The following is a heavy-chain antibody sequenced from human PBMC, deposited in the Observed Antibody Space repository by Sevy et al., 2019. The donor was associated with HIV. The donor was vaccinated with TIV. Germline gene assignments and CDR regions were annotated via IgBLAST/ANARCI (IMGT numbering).Heavy chain of an antibody. CDR2: ISLSGSTI. D-gene: IGHD2-8*01. Sequence: GGSLRLSCAASGFTFSNYFMSWIRQAPGKGLEWISYISLSGSTIYYADSVKGRFTISRDNAENSLYLQMNNLRAEDTAVYYCARENRHCTNGVCYGYYGMDVWGQGTTVTVSS. J-gene: IGHJ6*02. CDR3: ARENRHCTNGVCYGYYGMDV. CDR1: GFTFSNYF. V-gene: IGHV3-11*01.